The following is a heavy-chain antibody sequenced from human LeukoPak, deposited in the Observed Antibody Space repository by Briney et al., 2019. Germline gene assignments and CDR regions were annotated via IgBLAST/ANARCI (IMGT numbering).Heavy chain of an antibody. CDR2: IYYRGNT. CDR1: GGSISNSSFY. J-gene: IGHJ4*02. Sequence: SEPRSLPCPVSGGSISNSSFYGGWIRQPRGKGLEWIWNIYYRGNTYYNSSLKSLFSISVDTSKNYFSLQLSSVTAADTAVYYCARLFLRFGEFSFDYWGQGTLVTVSS. CDR3: ARLFLRFGEFSFDY. D-gene: IGHD3-10*01. V-gene: IGHV4-39*02.